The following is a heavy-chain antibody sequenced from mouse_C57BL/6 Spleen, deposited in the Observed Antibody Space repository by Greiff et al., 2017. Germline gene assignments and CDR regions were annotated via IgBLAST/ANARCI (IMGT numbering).Heavy chain of an antibody. CDR1: GFTFSNYW. CDR2: IRLKSDNYAT. CDR3: TLYGSSDD. D-gene: IGHD1-1*01. V-gene: IGHV6-3*01. J-gene: IGHJ2*01. Sequence: EVKVVESGGGLVQPGGSMKLSCVASGFTFSNYWMNWVRQSPEKGLEWVAQIRLKSDNYATHYAESVKGRFTISRDDSKSSVYLQMNNLRAEDTGIYYCTLYGSSDDWGQGTTLTVSS.